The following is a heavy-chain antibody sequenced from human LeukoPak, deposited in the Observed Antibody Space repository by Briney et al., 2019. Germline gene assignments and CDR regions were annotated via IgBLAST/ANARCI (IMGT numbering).Heavy chain of an antibody. D-gene: IGHD1-26*01. CDR1: GVTLSTCA. V-gene: IGHV3-23*01. CDR3: AKDRTVGASYWYFDL. Sequence: GGSLRLSCAASGVTLSTCAMSWARQAPGKGLEWVSGISSSGSGDNTYYADSVKGRFTISRDSSKNTLFLHMNTLRAEDTAIYYCAKDRTVGASYWYFDLWARGTLVTVSS. J-gene: IGHJ2*01. CDR2: ISSSGSGDNT.